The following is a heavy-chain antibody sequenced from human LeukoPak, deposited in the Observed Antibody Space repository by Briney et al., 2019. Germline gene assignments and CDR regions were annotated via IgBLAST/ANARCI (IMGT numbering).Heavy chain of an antibody. J-gene: IGHJ6*02. CDR2: INHNGNVN. V-gene: IGHV3-7*03. D-gene: IGHD3-16*01. CDR3: ARGGGLDV. Sequence: GGSLRLSCAASGFTFSSYWMNWARQAPGKGLEWVASINHNGNVNYYVDSVKGRFTISRDNAKNSLYLQMSNLRAEDTAVYFCARGGGLDVWGQGVTVTVSS. CDR1: GFTFSSYW.